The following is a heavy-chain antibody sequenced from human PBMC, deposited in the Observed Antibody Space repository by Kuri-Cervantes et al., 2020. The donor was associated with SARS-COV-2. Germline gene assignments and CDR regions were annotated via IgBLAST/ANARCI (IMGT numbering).Heavy chain of an antibody. Sequence: GGSLRLSCAASGFTFSSYWMSWVRQAPGKGLEWVANIKQDGSEKYYADSVKGRFTISRDNSKNTLYLQMNSLRAEDTAVYYCASSLVGATFDYWGQGTLVTVSS. V-gene: IGHV3-7*01. J-gene: IGHJ4*02. D-gene: IGHD1-26*01. CDR3: ASSLVGATFDY. CDR2: IKQDGSEK. CDR1: GFTFSSYW.